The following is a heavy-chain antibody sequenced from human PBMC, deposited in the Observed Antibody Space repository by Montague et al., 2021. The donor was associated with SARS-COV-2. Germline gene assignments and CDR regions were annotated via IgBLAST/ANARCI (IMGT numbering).Heavy chain of an antibody. CDR1: SGSISNDIYY. CDR2: SRYGGTS. D-gene: IGHD1-1*01. Sequence: SETLSLTCTVSSGSISNDIYYWGWIRQPPGKGPEWIGGSRYGGTSYYNPSLKSRVTISIDPSKNQCSLKMTAVTAADTAVYFCARQDIQLRFDLWGRGTLVTVSS. J-gene: IGHJ2*01. CDR3: ARQDIQLRFDL. V-gene: IGHV4-39*01.